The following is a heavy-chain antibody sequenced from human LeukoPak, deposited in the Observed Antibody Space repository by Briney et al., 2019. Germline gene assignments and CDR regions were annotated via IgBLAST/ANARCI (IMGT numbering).Heavy chain of an antibody. CDR3: ARDVFTTYDTGGGYFDY. V-gene: IGHV3-33*01. J-gene: IGHJ4*02. CDR2: IWHDGSNE. Sequence: PGRSLRLSCAASGFNFGIHGMHWVRQAPGKGLEWLAIIWHDGSNEYYEDSVKGRFTISRDNSKNTVYLQMDSLRAEDTAVYYCARDVFTTYDTGGGYFDYWGQGTLVTVSS. CDR1: GFNFGIHG. D-gene: IGHD3-22*01.